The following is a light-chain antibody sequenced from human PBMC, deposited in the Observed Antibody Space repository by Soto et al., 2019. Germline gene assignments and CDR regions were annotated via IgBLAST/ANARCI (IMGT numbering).Light chain of an antibody. Sequence: EIGLTKSPATLSLSPGERATLSCRASQSISSYLAWYQQKPDQAPRLLIYDASNRATGIPARFSGSGSGTDFTLTSSSLEPEDFAVYYCHQRSTWPFTFGPGTKVDIK. V-gene: IGKV3-11*01. CDR1: QSISSY. CDR2: DAS. CDR3: HQRSTWPFT. J-gene: IGKJ3*01.